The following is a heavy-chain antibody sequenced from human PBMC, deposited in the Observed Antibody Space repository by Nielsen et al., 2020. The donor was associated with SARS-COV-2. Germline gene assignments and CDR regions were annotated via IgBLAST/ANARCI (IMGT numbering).Heavy chain of an antibody. CDR1: GYTFTSYD. CDR3: ASGAVAGYYYGMDL. V-gene: IGHV1-8*01. CDR2: MNPNSGNT. Sequence: ASVKVSCKASGYTFTSYDINWVRQATGQGLEWMGWMNPNSGNTGYAQKFQGRVTMTRNTSISTAYMELSSLRSEYTAVYYCASGAVAGYYYGMDLWGQGTTVTVSS. J-gene: IGHJ6*02. D-gene: IGHD6-19*01.